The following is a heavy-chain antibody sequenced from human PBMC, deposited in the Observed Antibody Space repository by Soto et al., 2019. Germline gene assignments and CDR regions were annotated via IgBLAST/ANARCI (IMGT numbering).Heavy chain of an antibody. CDR2: VHYTASTT. D-gene: IGHD2-15*01. CDR1: EGSINWSPDY. J-gene: IGHJ3*02. V-gene: IGHV4-39*02. CDR3: ARATPGYPGRAFQI. Sequence: PSETLSLTCTVSEGSINWSPDYWGWLRQPPGNEPQWIASVHYTASTTYYNPSLKSRVTICVDTSKNQFPLNLRYVTAADTAIYYCARATPGYPGRAFQIWGQGKMVTVS.